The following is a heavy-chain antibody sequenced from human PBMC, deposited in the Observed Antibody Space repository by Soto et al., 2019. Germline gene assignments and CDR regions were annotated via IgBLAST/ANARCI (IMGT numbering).Heavy chain of an antibody. Sequence: SETLSLTCTVSGGSVSSGSYYWSWIRQPPGKGLEWIGYIYYSGSTNYNPSLESRVTISVDTSKNQFSLKLTSVTAADTAVYYCARYHYESSSNHRWFDPWGQGILVTVSS. CDR3: ARYHYESSSNHRWFDP. J-gene: IGHJ5*02. CDR1: GGSVSSGSYY. D-gene: IGHD3-22*01. CDR2: IYYSGST. V-gene: IGHV4-61*01.